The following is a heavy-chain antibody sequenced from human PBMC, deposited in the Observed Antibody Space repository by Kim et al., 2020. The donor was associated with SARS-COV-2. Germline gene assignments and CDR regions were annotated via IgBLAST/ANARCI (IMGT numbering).Heavy chain of an antibody. Sequence: GGSLRLSCAASGFTVSSDYMTWVRQAPGKGLQFVSVIYSGGTISYADSVKGRFTISRDNSKNTLYLQMNNLRDEDSAVYYCARAITYDFGFEKWGQGTLV. V-gene: IGHV3-53*01. J-gene: IGHJ4*02. CDR1: GFTVSSDY. CDR3: ARAITYDFGFEK. D-gene: IGHD3-3*01. CDR2: IYSGGTI.